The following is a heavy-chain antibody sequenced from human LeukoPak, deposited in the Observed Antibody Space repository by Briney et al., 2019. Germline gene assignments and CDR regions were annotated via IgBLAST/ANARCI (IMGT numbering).Heavy chain of an antibody. CDR2: SYYNGSA. CDR3: ARVSAFYYESHGYRPIFLDV. CDR1: GGSISSAAYF. D-gene: IGHD3-22*01. Sequence: PSETLSLTCTVSGGSISSAAYFWSWIRQFPGKGLEWIGYSYYNGSAYYNPSLKNRVIMSVDTSKDQFSLKVNSMTSADTAVYYCARVSAFYYESHGYRPIFLDVWGQGATVTVSS. J-gene: IGHJ6*02. V-gene: IGHV4-31*03.